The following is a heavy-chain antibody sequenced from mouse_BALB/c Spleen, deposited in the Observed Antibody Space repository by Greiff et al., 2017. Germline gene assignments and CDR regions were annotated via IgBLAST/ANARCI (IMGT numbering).Heavy chain of an antibody. CDR3: TRLAYAMDY. J-gene: IGHJ4*01. Sequence: QVQLQQPGAELVRPGASVKLSCKASGYTFTSYWINWVKQRPGQGLEWIGNIYPSDSYTNYNQKFKDKATLTVDKSSSTAYMQLSSPTSEDSAVYYCTRLAYAMDYWGQGTSVTVSS. CDR1: GYTFTSYW. CDR2: IYPSDSYT. V-gene: IGHV1-69*02.